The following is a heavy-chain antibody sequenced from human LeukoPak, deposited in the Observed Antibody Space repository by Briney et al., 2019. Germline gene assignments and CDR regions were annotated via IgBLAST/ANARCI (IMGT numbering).Heavy chain of an antibody. CDR2: INPDSGGT. V-gene: IGHV1-2*02. CDR1: GYTFTDCY. J-gene: IGHJ5*02. CDR3: ARVPYSYGSGSRLEP. D-gene: IGHD3-10*01. Sequence: ASVKVSCKASGYTFTDCYIHWVRQAPGQGLEWMGWINPDSGGTNSAQKFQGRVTMTRDTSITTSYLELSRLRSDDTAVYYCARVPYSYGSGSRLEPWGQGTLVTVSS.